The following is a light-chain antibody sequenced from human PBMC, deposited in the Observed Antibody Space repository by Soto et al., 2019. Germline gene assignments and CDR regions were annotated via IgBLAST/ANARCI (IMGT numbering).Light chain of an antibody. CDR3: LQHNSYPRT. V-gene: IGKV1-17*01. CDR1: QGISTW. J-gene: IGKJ1*01. Sequence: DIQMTQSPSSLSAALGDRVTITLRASQGISTWLAWYQQKPGKAPKLLIYGASSLQSGVPSRFSGSGSGTEFTLTISSLQPEDFATYYCLQHNSYPRTFGQGTKVDIK. CDR2: GAS.